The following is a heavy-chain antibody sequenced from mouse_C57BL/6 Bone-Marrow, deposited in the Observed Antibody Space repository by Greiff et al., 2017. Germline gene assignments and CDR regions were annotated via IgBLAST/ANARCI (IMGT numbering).Heavy chain of an antibody. CDR1: GYTFTSYW. CDR3: ASGSSYHWYFDV. V-gene: IGHV1-55*01. Sequence: VQLQQPGAELVKPGASVKMSCKASGYTFTSYWITWVKQRPGQGLEWIGDIYPGSGSTNYNEKFKSKATLTVDTSSSTAYMQLNSLTSEDSAVYYCASGSSYHWYFDVWGTGTTVTVSS. CDR2: IYPGSGST. J-gene: IGHJ1*03. D-gene: IGHD1-1*01.